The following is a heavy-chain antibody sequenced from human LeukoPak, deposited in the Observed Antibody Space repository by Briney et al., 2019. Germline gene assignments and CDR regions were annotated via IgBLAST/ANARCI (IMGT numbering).Heavy chain of an antibody. Sequence: SETLSLTCTVSGGSISSYYWSWIRQPAGKGLEWIGRIYTSGSTNYNPSLKSRVTMSVDTSKNQFSLKLSTVTAADTAVYYCARVKEQYQLPDAFDIWGQGTMVTVSS. V-gene: IGHV4-4*07. CDR1: GGSISSYY. D-gene: IGHD2-2*01. J-gene: IGHJ3*02. CDR3: ARVKEQYQLPDAFDI. CDR2: IYTSGST.